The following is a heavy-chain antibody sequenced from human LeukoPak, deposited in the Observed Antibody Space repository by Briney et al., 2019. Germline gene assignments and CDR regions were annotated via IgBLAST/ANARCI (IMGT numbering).Heavy chain of an antibody. CDR1: GYTFTSYY. J-gene: IGHJ4*02. V-gene: IGHV1-46*01. D-gene: IGHD6-19*01. Sequence: ASVKVSCKAPGYTFTSYYMHWVRQAPGQGLEWMGIINPSGGSTSYAQKFQGRVTMTRDMSTSTVYMELSSLRSEDTAVYYCARAYSSGWYTYHSGGDYYFDYWGQGTLVTVSS. CDR3: ARAYSSGWYTYHSGGDYYFDY. CDR2: INPSGGST.